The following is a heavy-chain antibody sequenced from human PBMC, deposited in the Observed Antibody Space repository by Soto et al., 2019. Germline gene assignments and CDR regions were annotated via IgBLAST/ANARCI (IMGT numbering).Heavy chain of an antibody. V-gene: IGHV4-34*01. Sequence: SETLSLTCAVYGGSFSGYYWSWIRQPPGKGLEWIGEINHSGSTNYNPSLKSRVTISVDTSKNQFSLKLSSVTAADTAVYYCASNKIAARPRYYYYYGMDVWGQGTTVTVSS. CDR2: INHSGST. J-gene: IGHJ6*02. CDR3: ASNKIAARPRYYYYYGMDV. D-gene: IGHD6-6*01. CDR1: GGSFSGYY.